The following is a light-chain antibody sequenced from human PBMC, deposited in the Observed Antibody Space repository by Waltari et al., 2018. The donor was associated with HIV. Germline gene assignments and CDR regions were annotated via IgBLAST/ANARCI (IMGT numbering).Light chain of an antibody. CDR2: GAS. CDR1: QSVNNNY. J-gene: IGKJ1*01. Sequence: EIVLTQSPGTLSLSPGARATLSCRASQSVNNNYLAWSQQKPGQAPWLLIYGASYRATGIPDRFTASGSGTDFTLTISRLEPEDSAVYYCQQYGDSPRTFGQGTKVEIK. V-gene: IGKV3-20*01. CDR3: QQYGDSPRT.